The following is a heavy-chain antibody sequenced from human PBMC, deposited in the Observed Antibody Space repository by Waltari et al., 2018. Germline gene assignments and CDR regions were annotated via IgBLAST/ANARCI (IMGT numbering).Heavy chain of an antibody. CDR1: GFTLRVYE. Sequence: EVQLVESGGGLVQPGGSLGLSCAGSGFTLRVYEMNWVRQAPGKGLEWVSYISSSGSTIYYADSVKGRFTISRDNAKNSLYLQMNSLRAEDTAVYYCAREGNWGEGDYWGQGTLVTVSS. D-gene: IGHD7-27*01. J-gene: IGHJ4*02. CDR2: ISSSGSTI. CDR3: AREGNWGEGDY. V-gene: IGHV3-48*03.